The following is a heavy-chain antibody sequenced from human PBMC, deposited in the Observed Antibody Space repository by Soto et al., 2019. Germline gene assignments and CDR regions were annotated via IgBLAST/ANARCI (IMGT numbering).Heavy chain of an antibody. CDR2: IYYSGST. Sequence: PSETLSLTCTVSGGSISSYYWSWIRQPPGKGLEWIGYIYYSGSTNYNPSLKSRVTISVDTSKNQFSLKLSSVTAADTAVYYCARRGLSSSSTFRYYYCGMDVWGQGTTVTVSS. J-gene: IGHJ6*02. CDR3: ARRGLSSSSTFRYYYCGMDV. CDR1: GGSISSYY. V-gene: IGHV4-59*01. D-gene: IGHD6-6*01.